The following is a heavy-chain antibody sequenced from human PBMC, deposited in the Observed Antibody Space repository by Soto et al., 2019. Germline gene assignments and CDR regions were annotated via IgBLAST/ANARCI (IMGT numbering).Heavy chain of an antibody. CDR3: ATLPPRIVVVVLPIPS. D-gene: IGHD2-15*01. J-gene: IGHJ4*02. Sequence: QVQLQQSGPRLARPSGTLSLTCVVSGGSISSTNWWTWVRQTPGKGLEWIGEVYHTGSTKYNPSLATPVTISPDKSNTKNPLNLKSVTAADTAVYYCATLPPRIVVVVLPIPSWGQGTLVTVSS. V-gene: IGHV4-4*02. CDR1: GGSISSTNW. CDR2: VYHTGST.